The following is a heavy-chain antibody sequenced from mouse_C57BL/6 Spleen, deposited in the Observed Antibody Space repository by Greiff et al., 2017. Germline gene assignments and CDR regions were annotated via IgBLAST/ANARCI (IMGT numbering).Heavy chain of an antibody. CDR3: AWASTVVAGFDY. CDR1: GYAFSSSW. Sequence: VQLQQSGPELVKPGASVKISCKASGYAFSSSWMNWVKQRPGKGLEWIGRIYPGDGDTNSNGKFKGKATLTADKSSSTAYMQLSSLTSEDSAVYFCAWASTVVAGFDYWGQGTTLTVAS. D-gene: IGHD1-1*01. J-gene: IGHJ2*01. CDR2: IYPGDGDT. V-gene: IGHV1-82*01.